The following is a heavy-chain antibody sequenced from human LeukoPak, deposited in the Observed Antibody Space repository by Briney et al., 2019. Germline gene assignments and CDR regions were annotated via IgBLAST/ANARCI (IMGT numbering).Heavy chain of an antibody. Sequence: SETLSLTCAVYGGSFSGYYWSWIRQPPGKGLEWIGEINHSGSTNYNPSLKSRVTISIDTSKNQFSLNLDSVTAADTALYYCARDPYDYGDYVRDYFDPWGQGTLVTVSS. V-gene: IGHV4-34*01. CDR2: INHSGST. D-gene: IGHD4-17*01. J-gene: IGHJ5*02. CDR1: GGSFSGYY. CDR3: ARDPYDYGDYVRDYFDP.